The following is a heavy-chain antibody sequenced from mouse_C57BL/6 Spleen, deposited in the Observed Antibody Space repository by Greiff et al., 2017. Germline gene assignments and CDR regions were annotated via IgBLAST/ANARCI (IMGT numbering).Heavy chain of an antibody. V-gene: IGHV1-82*01. CDR3: ARGLHLDY. Sequence: VQLQQSGPELVKPGASVKISCKASGYAFSSSWMNWVKQRPGKGLEWIGRIYPGDGDTNYNGKFKGKATLTADKSSSTAYMQLSSLTSEDSAVYFCARGLHLDYWGQGTTLTVSS. CDR2: IYPGDGDT. CDR1: GYAFSSSW. J-gene: IGHJ2*01.